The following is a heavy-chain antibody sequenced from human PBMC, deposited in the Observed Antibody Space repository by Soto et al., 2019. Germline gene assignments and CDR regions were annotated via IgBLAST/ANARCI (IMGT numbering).Heavy chain of an antibody. Sequence: EVQLVESGGGLVQPGGSLRRSCAASGFTLSSYSMHWVRQAPGKGLEWVSYISGSGGTIYYADSVKGRFTISRDNAKNSLSVQMNSLRDEDTAVYLCARETGLRSSGWSYYFDFWGQGTLVTVSS. J-gene: IGHJ4*02. CDR3: ARETGLRSSGWSYYFDF. CDR2: ISGSGGTI. D-gene: IGHD6-19*01. CDR1: GFTLSSYS. V-gene: IGHV3-48*02.